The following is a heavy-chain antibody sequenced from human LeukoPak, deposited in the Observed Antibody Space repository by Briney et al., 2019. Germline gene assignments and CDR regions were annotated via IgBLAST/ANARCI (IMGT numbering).Heavy chain of an antibody. CDR1: GGSISSYY. V-gene: IGHV4-59*08. CDR3: ARLMSSGWYYWFDP. D-gene: IGHD6-19*01. J-gene: IGHJ5*02. Sequence: SETLSPTCTVSGGSISSYYWSWIRQPPGKGLEWIGYIYYSGSTNYNPSLKSRVTISVDTSKNQFSLKLSSVTAADTAVYYCARLMSSGWYYWFDPWGQGTLVTVSS. CDR2: IYYSGST.